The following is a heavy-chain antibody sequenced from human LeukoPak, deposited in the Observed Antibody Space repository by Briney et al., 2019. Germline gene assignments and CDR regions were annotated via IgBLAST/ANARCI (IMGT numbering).Heavy chain of an antibody. J-gene: IGHJ4*02. CDR2: ISSGSSTI. D-gene: IGHD2-2*01. CDR3: ARAGYCSSASCYLRGHYDY. Sequence: GGSLRLSCAASGFTFSSYSMSWVRQPPGKGLEWVSYISSGSSTIYYADSVKGRFTISRDNVKNSLYLQMNSLRAEDTALYYCARAGYCSSASCYLRGHYDYWGQGTLVTDSS. V-gene: IGHV3-48*04. CDR1: GFTFSSYS.